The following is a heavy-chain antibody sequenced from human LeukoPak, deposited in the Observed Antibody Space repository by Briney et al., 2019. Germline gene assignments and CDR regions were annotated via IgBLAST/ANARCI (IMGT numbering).Heavy chain of an antibody. CDR1: GYTFTSYG. Sequence: ASVKVSCKASGYTFTSYGISWVRQAPGQGLEWMGWISTYNGNTNYAQKLQGRVIMTTDTSTNTASTAYMELRSLRSDDTAVYYCARVSYYYDSSGPYYFDYWGQGTLVTVSS. CDR3: ARVSYYYDSSGPYYFDY. V-gene: IGHV1-18*01. CDR2: ISTYNGNT. J-gene: IGHJ4*02. D-gene: IGHD3-22*01.